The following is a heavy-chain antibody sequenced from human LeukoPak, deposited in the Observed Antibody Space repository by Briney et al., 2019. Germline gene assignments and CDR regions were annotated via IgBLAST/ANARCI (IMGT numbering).Heavy chain of an antibody. CDR3: AKVDGYASGWYDC. CDR1: GFTFSSYS. CDR2: ISSSSSYI. V-gene: IGHV3-21*04. J-gene: IGHJ5*01. D-gene: IGHD5-24*01. Sequence: GGSLRLSCAASGFTFSSYSMNWVRQAPGKGLEWVSSISSSSSYICYADSVKGRFTISRDNAKNSLYLQMNSLRAEDTALYYCAKVDGYASGWYDCWGQGTLVIVSS.